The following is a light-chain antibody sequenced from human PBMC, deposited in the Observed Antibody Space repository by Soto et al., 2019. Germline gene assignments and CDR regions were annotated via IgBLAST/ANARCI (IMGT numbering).Light chain of an antibody. J-gene: IGKJ4*01. CDR2: GAS. V-gene: IGKV3-20*01. CDR1: QSFSSSY. CDR3: QQYGSSPLT. Sequence: IGVTQSPGTLSLSPGERATLSCRARQSFSSSYLAWYQQIPGQAPRLLSYGASSRATGIPDRFSGSGSGTDFTLTIIRLEPEDFAEYYCQQYGSSPLTFGGGTKVEIK.